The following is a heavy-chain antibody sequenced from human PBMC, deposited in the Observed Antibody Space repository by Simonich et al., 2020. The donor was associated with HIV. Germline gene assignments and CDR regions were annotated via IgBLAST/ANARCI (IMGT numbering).Heavy chain of an antibody. CDR1: GGSISSNNYY. V-gene: IGHV4-39*01. CDR2: IYYRGTP. Sequence: QLQLQESGPGLVKPSETLSLTCTVSGGSISSNNYYWGWFRQPPGTGPEWIGSIYYRGTPFYNPTLKSRVTMSVDTSKNQFSLKLTSVTAADTALYYCARTYYYDSSGYYAGWFDPWGQGTLVTVSS. J-gene: IGHJ5*02. CDR3: ARTYYYDSSGYYAGWFDP. D-gene: IGHD3-22*01.